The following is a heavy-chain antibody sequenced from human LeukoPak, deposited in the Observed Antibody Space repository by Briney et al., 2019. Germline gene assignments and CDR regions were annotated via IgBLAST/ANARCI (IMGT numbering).Heavy chain of an antibody. J-gene: IGHJ4*02. V-gene: IGHV1-46*01. CDR2: INPSGGGP. Sequence: GASVKVSCKASGYTFTSYYMHWVRQAPGQGLEWMGVINPSGGGPSYIQKFQGRVTMTTDTSTSTVYMELSSLRSEDTAVYYCARVVDSSGYPIDYWGQGTLVTVSS. CDR3: ARVVDSSGYPIDY. CDR1: GYTFTSYY. D-gene: IGHD3-22*01.